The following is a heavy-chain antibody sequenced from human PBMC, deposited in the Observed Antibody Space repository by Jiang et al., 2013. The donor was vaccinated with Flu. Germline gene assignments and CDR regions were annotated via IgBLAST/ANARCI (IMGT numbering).Heavy chain of an antibody. CDR3: AREVLQPYSVYYDSSGPSPGDAFDI. Sequence: LLKPSETLSLTCAVSGGSISSYYWSWIRQPAGKGLEWIGRIYTSGSTNYNPSLKSRVTMSVDTSKNQFSLKLSSVTAADTAVYYCAREVLQPYSVYYDSSGPSPGDAFDIWGQGTTVTVSS. V-gene: IGHV4-4*07. CDR2: IYTSGST. J-gene: IGHJ3*02. CDR1: GGSISSYY. D-gene: IGHD3-22*01.